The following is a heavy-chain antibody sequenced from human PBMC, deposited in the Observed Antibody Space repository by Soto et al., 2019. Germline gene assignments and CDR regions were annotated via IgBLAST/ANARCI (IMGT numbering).Heavy chain of an antibody. CDR3: AKRPTSTGFGDPFDI. CDR2: ISSSGGNT. Sequence: EVQLLESGGDLVQPGGSLRLSCAASGFTFRTYAMSWVRQAPGKGLEWVSTISSSGGNTYYTDSVKGRFTISRDNSKNTLYLQMNSLRAEDTAIYYCAKRPTSTGFGDPFDIWGQGTMVTVSS. V-gene: IGHV3-23*01. D-gene: IGHD3-10*01. J-gene: IGHJ3*02. CDR1: GFTFRTYA.